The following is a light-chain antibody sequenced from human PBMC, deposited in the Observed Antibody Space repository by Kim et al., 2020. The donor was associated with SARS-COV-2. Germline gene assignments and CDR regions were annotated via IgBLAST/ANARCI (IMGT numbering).Light chain of an antibody. CDR3: QQYNSKLLS. CDR1: QSISSW. CDR2: KAS. J-gene: IGKJ4*01. V-gene: IGKV1-5*03. Sequence: DIQMTQSPSTLSASVGDRVTITCRASQSISSWLAWYQQKPGKAPKLLIYKASSLESGVPSRFSGSGSGTEFTLTISSLQPADFATYYCQQYNSKLLSFGGGTKVDIK.